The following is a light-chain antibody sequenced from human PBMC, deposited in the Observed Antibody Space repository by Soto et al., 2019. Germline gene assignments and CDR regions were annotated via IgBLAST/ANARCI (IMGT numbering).Light chain of an antibody. CDR1: SSDVGGYNY. Sequence: QSVLTQPASVSGSPGQSITISCTGTSSDVGGYNYVSWYQQHPGKVPKLMIYDVDNRPSGVSNRFSGSKSGNTASLTISGLQAEDEADYYCISYTSSSTWVFGGGTKVTVL. J-gene: IGLJ3*02. V-gene: IGLV2-14*01. CDR2: DVD. CDR3: ISYTSSSTWV.